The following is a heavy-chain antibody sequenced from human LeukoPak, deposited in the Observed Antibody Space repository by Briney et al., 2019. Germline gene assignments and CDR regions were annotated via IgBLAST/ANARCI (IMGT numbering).Heavy chain of an antibody. CDR3: ARARYDFWSGYSRHRALNYFDY. J-gene: IGHJ4*02. V-gene: IGHV4-34*01. CDR1: GGSFSGYY. CDR2: INHSGST. Sequence: PSETLSLTCAVYGGSFSGYYWSWIRRPPGKGLEWIGEINHSGSTNYNPSLKSRVTISVDTSKNQFSLKLSSVTAADTAVYYCARARYDFWSGYSRHRALNYFDYWGQGTLVTVSS. D-gene: IGHD3-3*01.